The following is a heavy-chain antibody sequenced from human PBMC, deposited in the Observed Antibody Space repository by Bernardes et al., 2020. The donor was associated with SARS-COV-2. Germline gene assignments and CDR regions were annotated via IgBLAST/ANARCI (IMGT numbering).Heavy chain of an antibody. CDR1: GFTLSTYG. V-gene: IGHV3-30*03. D-gene: IGHD6-19*01. J-gene: IGHJ6*02. Sequence: GGSLRLSCGASGFTLSTYGVHWVRQAPGKGLEWVATISYDERKLYYADSVKGRFTVSRDNSNNTVYLQMNSLRSEDTAVYYCARNMAGAYGFYYGIDVWGQGTTVTVSS. CDR3: ARNMAGAYGFYYGIDV. CDR2: ISYDERKL.